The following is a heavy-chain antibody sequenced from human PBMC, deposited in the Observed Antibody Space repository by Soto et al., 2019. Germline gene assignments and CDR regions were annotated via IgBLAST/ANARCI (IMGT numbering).Heavy chain of an antibody. V-gene: IGHV3-23*01. CDR3: AKEGYCSKTSCAELGVDALDI. Sequence: EVQLLESGGGLVQPGGSLRLSCAASGFTFSSFAMSWVRQSPAKGLEWVSAISGRGSSVYYAESVKGRFTISRDNSRNTLYLQMNSLRADDTAVYYCAKEGYCSKTSCAELGVDALDIWGQGTVVTVSS. CDR1: GFTFSSFA. CDR2: ISGRGSSV. D-gene: IGHD2-15*01. J-gene: IGHJ3*02.